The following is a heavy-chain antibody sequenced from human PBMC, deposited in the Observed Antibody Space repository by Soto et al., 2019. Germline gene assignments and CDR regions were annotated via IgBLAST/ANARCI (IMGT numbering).Heavy chain of an antibody. V-gene: IGHV4-39*01. Sequence: PSETLSLTCTVSVGSISSTSHYWAWILQPPGKGLEWIGSMYYSGSTYYDPSLKSRVTISVDTSKNQFSLNLNSVTAADTAIYYCARRSKNWNSNWFDPWGQGSLVTVSS. J-gene: IGHJ5*02. CDR1: VGSISSTSHY. D-gene: IGHD1-7*01. CDR2: MYYSGST. CDR3: ARRSKNWNSNWFDP.